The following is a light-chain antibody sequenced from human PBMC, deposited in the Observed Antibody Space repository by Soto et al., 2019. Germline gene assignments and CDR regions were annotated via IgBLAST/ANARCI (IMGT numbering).Light chain of an antibody. V-gene: IGKV1-39*01. Sequence: DIQMTQSPSSLSASVGDRVTITYRASPDTRSYLNWYPQKPGQAPDLLIYATFNLKIGVSPSFSACGYGTYCNLTISSLQPEEFATDDCQQGYSSPRTSGQGTKVESK. CDR3: QQGYSSPRT. J-gene: IGKJ1*01. CDR1: PDTRSY. CDR2: ATF.